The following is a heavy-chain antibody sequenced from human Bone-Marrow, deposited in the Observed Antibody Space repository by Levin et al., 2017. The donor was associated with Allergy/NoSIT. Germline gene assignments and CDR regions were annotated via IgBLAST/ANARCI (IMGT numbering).Heavy chain of an antibody. CDR2: INHSGCT. D-gene: IGHD6-19*01. V-gene: IGHV4-34*01. CDR1: GGSFSGYY. Sequence: SETLSLTCAVYGGSFSGYYWSWIRQPPGKGLEWIGEINHSGCTNYNPSLKSRVTISVDTSKNQFSLKLSSVTAADTAVYYCARDVGWHSHWGQGTLVTVSS. J-gene: IGHJ4*02. CDR3: ARDVGWHSH.